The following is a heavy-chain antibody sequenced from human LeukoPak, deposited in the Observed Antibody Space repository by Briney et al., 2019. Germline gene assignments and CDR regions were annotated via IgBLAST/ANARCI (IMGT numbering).Heavy chain of an antibody. J-gene: IGHJ4*02. V-gene: IGHV3-30*18. CDR2: ISYDGSNK. CDR1: GFTFSSYG. Sequence: PGRSLRLSCAASGFTFSSYGMHWVRQAPGKGLEWVAVISYDGSNKYYADSVKGRFTISRDNSKNTLYLQMNSLRAEDTAVYYCAKDLRDHGGRGPRATVPS. CDR3: AKDLRDH.